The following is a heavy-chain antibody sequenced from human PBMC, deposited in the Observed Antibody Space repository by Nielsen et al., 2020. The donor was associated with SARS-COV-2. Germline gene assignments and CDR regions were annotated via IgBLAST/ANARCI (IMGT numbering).Heavy chain of an antibody. Sequence: VRQAPGQRLEWMGWINAGNGNTKYSQKFQGRVTITRDTSASTAYMELSSLRSEDTAVYYCARAHCSGGSCYSYYYGMDVWGQGTTVTVSS. CDR3: ARAHCSGGSCYSYYYGMDV. V-gene: IGHV1-3*01. J-gene: IGHJ6*02. D-gene: IGHD2-15*01. CDR2: INAGNGNT.